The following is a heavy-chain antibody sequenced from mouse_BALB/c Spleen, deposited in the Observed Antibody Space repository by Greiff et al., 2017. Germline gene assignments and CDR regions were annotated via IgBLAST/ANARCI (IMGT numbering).Heavy chain of an antibody. CDR2: IDPANGNT. J-gene: IGHJ3*01. CDR3: ARSNDYGWFAY. Sequence: VHVKQSGAELVKPGASVKLSCTASGFNIKDTYMHWVKQRPEQGLEWIGRIDPANGNTKYDPKFQGKATITADTSSNTAYLQLSSLTSEDTAVYYCARSNDYGWFAYWGQGTLVTVSA. CDR1: GFNIKDTY. V-gene: IGHV14-3*02. D-gene: IGHD2-4*01.